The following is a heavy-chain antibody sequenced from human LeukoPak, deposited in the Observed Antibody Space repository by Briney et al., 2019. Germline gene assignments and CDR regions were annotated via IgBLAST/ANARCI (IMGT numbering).Heavy chain of an antibody. Sequence: GGSLRLSCAASGFTFSSYWMSCVRQAPGKRLEWVANIKQDGSEKYYVDSVKGRFTISRDNAKNSLYLQMNSLRAEDTAVYYCARDRSSWSLDYWGRGTLVTVSS. CDR2: IKQDGSEK. V-gene: IGHV3-7*03. J-gene: IGHJ4*02. D-gene: IGHD6-13*01. CDR3: ARDRSSWSLDY. CDR1: GFTFSSYW.